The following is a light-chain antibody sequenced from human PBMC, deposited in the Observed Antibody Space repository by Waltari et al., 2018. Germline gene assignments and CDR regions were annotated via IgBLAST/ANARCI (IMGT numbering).Light chain of an antibody. J-gene: IGLJ2*01. V-gene: IGLV2-23*02. CDR2: EVS. CDR1: SSDIGRYNL. CDR3: CSYAGSSTVV. Sequence: QSALTQPDSVTGSPGQSITISCTGTSSDIGRYNLVHWYQQHPGKAPKLMIYEVSKRPSGVSNRFSGSKSGNTASLTISGLQAEDEADYYCCSYAGSSTVVFGGGTKLTVL.